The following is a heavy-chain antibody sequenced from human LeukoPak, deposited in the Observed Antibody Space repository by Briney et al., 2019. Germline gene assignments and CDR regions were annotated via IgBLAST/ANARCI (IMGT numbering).Heavy chain of an antibody. J-gene: IGHJ4*02. Sequence: PGGSLRLSCAASGFTFSIYAMHWVRQAPGKGLECVAVIWYDGSNKYYADSVKGRFTISRDNSKNTLYLQMNSLRAEDTAVYYCAKDMDVYGSGSYYEGFDYWGQGTLVTVSS. CDR2: IWYDGSNK. CDR3: AKDMDVYGSGSYYEGFDY. V-gene: IGHV3-33*06. CDR1: GFTFSIYA. D-gene: IGHD3-10*01.